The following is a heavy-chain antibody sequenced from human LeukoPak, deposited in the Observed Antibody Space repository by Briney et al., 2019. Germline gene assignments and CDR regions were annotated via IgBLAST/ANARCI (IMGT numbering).Heavy chain of an antibody. CDR2: IRYHGSNK. D-gene: IGHD2/OR15-2a*01. CDR3: AKDTSFGGYYFDS. Sequence: GGSLRLSCAASGFTFSSYGMHWVRQAPGQGLEWVAFIRYHGSNKYYADSVKGRFTISRDNSKKTLYLQMNSLRTEDTAVYYCAKDTSFGGYYFDSWGQGTLVTVSS. J-gene: IGHJ4*02. CDR1: GFTFSSYG. V-gene: IGHV3-30*02.